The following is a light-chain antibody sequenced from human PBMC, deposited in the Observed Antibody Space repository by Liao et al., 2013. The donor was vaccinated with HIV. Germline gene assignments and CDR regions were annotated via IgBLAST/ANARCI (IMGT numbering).Light chain of an antibody. Sequence: SYELTQPPSVSVSPRQTAKITCSGDALAKQYAYWYQQKPGQAPVLVIYKDSERPSGIPARFSGSSSGTTVTLTISGVQAGDEADYFCQSLDNSGAVVFGGGTKLTV. V-gene: IGLV3-25*03. CDR3: QSLDNSGAVV. CDR2: KDS. CDR1: ALAKQY. J-gene: IGLJ3*02.